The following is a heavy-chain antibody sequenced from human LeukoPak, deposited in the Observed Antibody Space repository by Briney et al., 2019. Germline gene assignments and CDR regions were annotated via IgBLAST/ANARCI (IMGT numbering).Heavy chain of an antibody. D-gene: IGHD6-19*01. J-gene: IGHJ5*02. Sequence: SETLPLTCTVSGASINTYYWSWIRQPPGKGLEWIGYTYYAGSTTYNPSLKSRVTMSVDTSKNQFSRRLNSVTAADTAVYYCATNAAVATSRSWFDPWGQGTLVTVSS. CDR2: TYYAGST. V-gene: IGHV4-59*08. CDR1: GASINTYY. CDR3: ATNAAVATSRSWFDP.